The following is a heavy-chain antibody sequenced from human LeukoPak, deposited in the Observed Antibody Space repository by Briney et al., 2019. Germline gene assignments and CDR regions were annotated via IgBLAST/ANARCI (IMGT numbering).Heavy chain of an antibody. V-gene: IGHV4-34*01. CDR2: INHSGST. CDR3: ARHIVATYFDY. J-gene: IGHJ4*02. Sequence: PSETLSLTCAVYGGSFSGYYWSWIRQPPGKGLEWIGEINHSGSTNYNPSLKSRVTISVDTSKNQFSLKLSSVTAADTAVYYCARHIVATYFDYWGQGTLVTVSS. CDR1: GGSFSGYY. D-gene: IGHD5-12*01.